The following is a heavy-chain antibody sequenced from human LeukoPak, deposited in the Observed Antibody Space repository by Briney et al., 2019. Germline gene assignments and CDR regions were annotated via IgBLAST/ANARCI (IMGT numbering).Heavy chain of an antibody. J-gene: IGHJ4*02. CDR3: ASGSQYDTSGYCFDY. CDR1: GFTFTSSY. D-gene: IGHD3-22*01. Sequence: GASVKVSCTASGFTFTSSYLHWVRQAPGQGLEWMGIIKPSGGTTTYAQSFQGRVTMTRDTPTSTVYMELTSLTSEDTAVYYCASGSQYDTSGYCFDYWGQGTLVTVSS. V-gene: IGHV1-46*01. CDR2: IKPSGGTT.